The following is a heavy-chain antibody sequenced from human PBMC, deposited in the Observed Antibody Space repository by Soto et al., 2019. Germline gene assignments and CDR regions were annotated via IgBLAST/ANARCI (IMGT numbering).Heavy chain of an antibody. V-gene: IGHV1-18*01. CDR2: ISAYNGNT. J-gene: IGHJ6*02. D-gene: IGHD1-1*01. CDR3: ARETGTVVVPYYYCGMDV. Sequence: GASVKVSCKASGYTFTSYGISWVRQAPGQGLEWMGWISAYNGNTNYAQKLQGRVTMTTGTSTSTAYMELRSLRSDDTAVYYCARETGTVVVPYYYCGMDVWGQVTTVTVSS. CDR1: GYTFTSYG.